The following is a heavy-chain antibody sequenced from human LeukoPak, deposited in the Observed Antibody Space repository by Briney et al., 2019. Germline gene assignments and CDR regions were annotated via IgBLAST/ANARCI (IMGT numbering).Heavy chain of an antibody. D-gene: IGHD3-9*01. J-gene: IGHJ4*02. CDR1: GFTFSSYS. Sequence: GGSLRLSCAASGFTFSSYSMEWVRQAPGKGLEWISYVGRSSSSIYYADSVKGRFTISRDNVKKSLYLQMNSLRAEDTAVYYCARGDILTGVDYWGQGTLVTVSS. CDR3: ARGDILTGVDY. V-gene: IGHV3-48*01. CDR2: VGRSSSSI.